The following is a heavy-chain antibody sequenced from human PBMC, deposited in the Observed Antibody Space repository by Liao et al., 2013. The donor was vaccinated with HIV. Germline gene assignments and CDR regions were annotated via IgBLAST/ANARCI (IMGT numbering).Heavy chain of an antibody. V-gene: IGHV4-61*02. CDR1: GGSISSGSYY. D-gene: IGHD2-15*01. CDR3: ARGRGSGGREYYYYYYMDV. Sequence: QVQLQESGPGLVKPSQTLSLTCTVSGGSISSGSYYWSWIRQPAGRGLEWIGRIYASGSTDYNPSLKSRVTISVDTSKNQFSLKLSSVTAADTAVYYCARGRGSGGREYYYYYYMDVWGKGTTVTVSS. CDR2: IYASGST. J-gene: IGHJ6*03.